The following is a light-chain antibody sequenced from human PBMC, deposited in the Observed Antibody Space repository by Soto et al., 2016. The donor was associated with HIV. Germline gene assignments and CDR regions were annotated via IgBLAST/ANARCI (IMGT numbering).Light chain of an antibody. Sequence: SYELTQPPSVSVAPGKTARITCGGNNVGSKSVQWYQQKPGQAPVLVVYDDSDRPSGIPERFSGSNSGNTATLTISRVEAGDEADYYCQVWDVSTDLVLFGGGTKLTVL. J-gene: IGLJ2*01. CDR2: DDS. CDR1: NVGSKS. CDR3: QVWDVSTDLVL. V-gene: IGLV3-21*03.